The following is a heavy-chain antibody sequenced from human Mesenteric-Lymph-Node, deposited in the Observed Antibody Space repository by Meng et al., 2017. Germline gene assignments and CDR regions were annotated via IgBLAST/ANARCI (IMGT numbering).Heavy chain of an antibody. CDR1: GYTFSRYA. D-gene: IGHD1-26*01. V-gene: IGHV1-69*05. J-gene: IGHJ6*02. Sequence: SSVNVSRKPSGYTFSRYAISWVRQAPGQGLEWMGGINPIFGTANYAQKFQGRVTITTDESTSTAYMELSSLRSEDTAVYYCVRDTVGATLYYYGMDVWGQGTTVTISS. CDR2: INPIFGTA. CDR3: VRDTVGATLYYYGMDV.